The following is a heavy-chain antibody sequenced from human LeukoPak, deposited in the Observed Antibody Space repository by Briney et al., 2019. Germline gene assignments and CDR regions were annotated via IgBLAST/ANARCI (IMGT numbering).Heavy chain of an antibody. CDR2: ISSSSSYI. V-gene: IGHV3-21*01. CDR3: ARDGGGYDSSGYYYPYYYYYYYMDV. CDR1: GFTFSSYG. D-gene: IGHD3-22*01. Sequence: KAGGSLRLSCAASGFTFSSYGMSWVRQAPGKGLEWVSSISSSSSYIYYADSVKGRFTISRDNAKNSLYLQMNSLRAEDTAVYYCARDGGGYDSSGYYYPYYYYYYYMDVWGKGTTVTVSS. J-gene: IGHJ6*03.